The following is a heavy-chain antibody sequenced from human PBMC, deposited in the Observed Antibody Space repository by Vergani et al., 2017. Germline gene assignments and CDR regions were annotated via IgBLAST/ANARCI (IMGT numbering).Heavy chain of an antibody. CDR1: GFTFSSYG. V-gene: IGHV3-30*03. D-gene: IGHD3-16*02. J-gene: IGHJ4*02. Sequence: VQLVESGGVVVQPGGSLRLSCAASGFTFSSYGMHWVRQAPGKGLEWVAVISYDGSNKYYADSVKGRFTISRDNSKNTLYLQMNSLRAEDTAVYYCARDSAITFGGVIVIPPYFDYWGQGTLVTVSS. CDR3: ARDSAITFGGVIVIPPYFDY. CDR2: ISYDGSNK.